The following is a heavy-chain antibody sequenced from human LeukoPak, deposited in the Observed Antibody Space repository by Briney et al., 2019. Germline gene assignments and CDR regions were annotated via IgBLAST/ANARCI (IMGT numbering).Heavy chain of an antibody. V-gene: IGHV4-59*08. CDR3: ARQETVDTAMVTY. D-gene: IGHD5-18*01. CDR2: IYYSGST. CDR1: GGSISSYY. J-gene: IGHJ4*02. Sequence: KPSETLSLTCTVSGGSISSYYWSRIRQPPGKGLEWIGYIYYSGSTNYNPSLKSRVTISVDTSKNQFSLKLSSVTAADTAVYYCARQETVDTAMVTYWGQGTLVTVSS.